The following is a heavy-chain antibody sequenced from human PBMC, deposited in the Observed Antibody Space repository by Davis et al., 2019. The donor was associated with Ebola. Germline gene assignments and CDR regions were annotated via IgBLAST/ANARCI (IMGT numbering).Heavy chain of an antibody. CDR3: AKAPYDSSGYNTPPLYYYYGMDV. CDR1: GFTFSSYG. V-gene: IGHV3-30*18. CDR2: ISYDGSNK. D-gene: IGHD3-22*01. Sequence: GGSLRLSCAASGFTFSSYGMHWVRQAPGKGLEWVAVISYDGSNKYYADSVKGRFTISRDNSKNTLYLQMNSLRAEDTAVYYCAKAPYDSSGYNTPPLYYYYGMDVWGKGTTVTVSS. J-gene: IGHJ6*04.